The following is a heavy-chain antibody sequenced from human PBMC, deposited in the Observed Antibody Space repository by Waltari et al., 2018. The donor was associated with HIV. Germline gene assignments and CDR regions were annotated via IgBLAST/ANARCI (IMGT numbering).Heavy chain of an antibody. CDR3: ARYEAEMATLTAFDI. CDR2: ISSCSVYI. J-gene: IGHJ3*02. CDR1: RFTFSSYS. D-gene: IGHD5-12*01. V-gene: IGHV3-21*01. Sequence: EVQLVESGGGLVKPGGSLRLSCAASRFTFSSYSMNWVHQAPGKGLEWVSSISSCSVYIYYGDAVKGRFTISRDNAKNSLYLQMNSLRAEDTAVYYCARYEAEMATLTAFDIWGQGTMVTVSS.